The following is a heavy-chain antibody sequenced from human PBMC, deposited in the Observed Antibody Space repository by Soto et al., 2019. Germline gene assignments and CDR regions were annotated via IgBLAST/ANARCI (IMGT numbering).Heavy chain of an antibody. CDR3: ARGAMANVDY. CDR1: GGTFGSHG. V-gene: IGHV1-69*13. J-gene: IGHJ4*02. CDR2: FIAMLGTP. D-gene: IGHD5-18*01. Sequence: VKVSCKASGGTFGSHGIAWVRQAPGQGLEWMGGFIAMLGTPTYAKKVQGRATITADESLTSSYLELRSLRSEDTGVYFCARGAMANVDYWGQGTVVTVSS.